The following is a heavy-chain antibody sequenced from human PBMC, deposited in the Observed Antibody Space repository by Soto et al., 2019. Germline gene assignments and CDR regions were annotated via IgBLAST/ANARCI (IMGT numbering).Heavy chain of an antibody. J-gene: IGHJ3*02. V-gene: IGHV3-23*01. CDR2: ISGSGGST. CDR3: AKSGPRGIVLMVPHVNAFDI. CDR1: GFTFSSYA. Sequence: GGSLRLSCAASGFTFSSYAMSWVRQAPGKGLEWVSAISGSGGSTYYADSVKGRFTISRDNSKNTLYLQMNSLRAEDTAVYYCAKSGPRGIVLMVPHVNAFDIWGQGTMVTVSS. D-gene: IGHD2-8*01.